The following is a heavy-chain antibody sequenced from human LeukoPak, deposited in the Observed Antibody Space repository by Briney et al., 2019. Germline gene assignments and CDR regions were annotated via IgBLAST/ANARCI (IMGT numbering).Heavy chain of an antibody. CDR2: ISNRSGSSI. Sequence: GGSLRLSCAASGFTFSSYSMNWIRQAPGKGLEWVSYISNRSGSSIYYADSVKGRFTVSRDNAKNSLYLQMNSLRAEDTAVYYCARVGYSGSPGDYWGQGTLVTVSS. D-gene: IGHD1-26*01. CDR1: GFTFSSYS. CDR3: ARVGYSGSPGDY. J-gene: IGHJ4*02. V-gene: IGHV3-48*04.